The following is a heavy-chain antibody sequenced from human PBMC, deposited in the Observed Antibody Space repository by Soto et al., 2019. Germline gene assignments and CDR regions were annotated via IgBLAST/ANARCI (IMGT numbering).Heavy chain of an antibody. CDR3: AQGTQSGYYAWASFYSSVL. V-gene: IGHV4-34*01. Sequence: PSETLSLTCAVYGGSFRRYYWSWIRQPPGKGLEWIGEINHSGSVNFNPSFKSRVSILLDTSKNQISLQLSSVPAADTAVYYCAQGTQSGYYAWASFYSSVLWGQGTLVTVSS. CDR2: INHSGSV. CDR1: GGSFRRYY. D-gene: IGHD3-3*01. J-gene: IGHJ4*02.